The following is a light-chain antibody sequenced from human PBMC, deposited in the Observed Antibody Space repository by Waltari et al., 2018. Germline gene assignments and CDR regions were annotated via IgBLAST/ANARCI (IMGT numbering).Light chain of an antibody. CDR1: SRDVGSPNL. Sequence: QSALTQPAAVSGSPGQPITISCTGTSRDVGSPNLFPWYQASPGKAPKLLIYEDTKRPSGSSDRFSGSKSGNTASLTISGLQAEDEADYYCCSYAGRRTLVFGGGTKVTVL. CDR2: EDT. J-gene: IGLJ3*02. CDR3: CSYAGRRTLV. V-gene: IGLV2-23*01.